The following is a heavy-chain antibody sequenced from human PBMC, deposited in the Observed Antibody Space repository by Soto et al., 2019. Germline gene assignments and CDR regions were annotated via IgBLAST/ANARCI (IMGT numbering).Heavy chain of an antibody. D-gene: IGHD3-10*01. J-gene: IGHJ5*02. CDR1: GGSVSSGSYY. V-gene: IGHV4-61*01. CDR3: ARGRRYYGSGSYKDWFDP. Sequence: SETLSLTCTVSGGSVSSGSYYWSWIRQPPGKGLEWIGYIYYSGSTNYNPSLKSRVTISVDTSKNQFSLKLSSVTAADTAVYYCARGRRYYGSGSYKDWFDPWGQGTLVTVSS. CDR2: IYYSGST.